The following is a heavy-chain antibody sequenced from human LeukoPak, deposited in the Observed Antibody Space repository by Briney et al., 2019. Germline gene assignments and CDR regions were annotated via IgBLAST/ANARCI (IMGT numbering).Heavy chain of an antibody. CDR1: GGTFSSYA. Sequence: ASVKVSCKASGGTFSSYAISWVRQAPGQGLEWMGGIIPIFGTANYAQKFQGRVTITADKSTSTAYMELSSLRSEDTAVYYCARCRLTIFGVVISDAFDIWGQGTMVTVSS. CDR2: IIPIFGTA. J-gene: IGHJ3*02. CDR3: ARCRLTIFGVVISDAFDI. D-gene: IGHD3-3*01. V-gene: IGHV1-69*06.